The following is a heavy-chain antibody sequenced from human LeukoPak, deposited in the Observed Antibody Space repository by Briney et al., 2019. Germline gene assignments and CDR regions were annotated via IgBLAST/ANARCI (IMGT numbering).Heavy chain of an antibody. V-gene: IGHV4-59*01. Sequence: SETLSLTCTISGGSISNYYWSWIRQPPGKGLDWIGSIYYRGSANYNPSLMSRVTISVDTSNNQFSLKLSAVTAADTAVYYCARQAYCGGDCYTVDSWGQGTLVTVS. CDR2: IYYRGSA. CDR1: GGSISNYY. CDR3: ARQAYCGGDCYTVDS. J-gene: IGHJ4*02. D-gene: IGHD2-21*02.